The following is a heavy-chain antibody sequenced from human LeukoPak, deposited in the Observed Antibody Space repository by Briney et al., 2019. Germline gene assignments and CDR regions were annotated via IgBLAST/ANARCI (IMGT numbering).Heavy chain of an antibody. J-gene: IGHJ4*02. CDR3: AKELYDSSPDY. Sequence: GGSLSLSCAASGFTFSSYGMHWVRQAPGKGLEWVAVISYDGSNKYYADSVKGRFTISRDNSKNTLYLQMNSLRAEDTAVYYCAKELYDSSPDYWGQGTLVTVSS. CDR1: GFTFSSYG. V-gene: IGHV3-30*18. CDR2: ISYDGSNK. D-gene: IGHD3-22*01.